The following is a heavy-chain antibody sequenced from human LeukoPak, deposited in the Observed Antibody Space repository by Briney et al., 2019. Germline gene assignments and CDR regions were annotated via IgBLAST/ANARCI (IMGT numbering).Heavy chain of an antibody. CDR1: GGSFSGYY. J-gene: IGHJ4*02. Sequence: PETLSLTCAVYGGSFSGYYWSWIRQPPGKGLEWIGEINHSGSTNYNPSLKSRVTISVDTSKNQFSLKLSSVTAADTAVYYCASRTGPKSSSRFRYWGQGTLVTVSS. CDR3: ASRTGPKSSSRFRY. D-gene: IGHD6-6*01. V-gene: IGHV4-34*01. CDR2: INHSGST.